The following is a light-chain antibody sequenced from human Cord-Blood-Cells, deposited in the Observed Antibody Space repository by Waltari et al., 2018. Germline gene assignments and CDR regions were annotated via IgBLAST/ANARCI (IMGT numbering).Light chain of an antibody. V-gene: IGKV1-39*01. Sequence: DIQMTQSPSSLSASVGDRVTITCRAIQSISSYLNWYQQKPGQAPKLLIYAASSLQSGVPSRFSGSGSGTDFTLTISSLQPEDFATYYCQQSYSTPWTFGQGTKVEIK. CDR3: QQSYSTPWT. J-gene: IGKJ1*01. CDR2: AAS. CDR1: QSISSY.